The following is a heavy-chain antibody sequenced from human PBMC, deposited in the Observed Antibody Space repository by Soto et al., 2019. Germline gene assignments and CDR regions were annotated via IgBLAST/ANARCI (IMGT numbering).Heavy chain of an antibody. V-gene: IGHV3-9*01. CDR1: GFTFDDYA. CDR3: AKAVWLGLELYYFDY. CDR2: ISWNSGSI. J-gene: IGHJ4*02. Sequence: EVQLVESGGGLVQPGRSLRLSCAASGFTFDDYAMHWVRQAPGKGLEWVSGISWNSGSIGYADSVKGRFTISRDNAKNSLYLQMNSLRAEDTALYYCAKAVWLGLELYYFDYWGQGTLVTVSS. D-gene: IGHD3-10*01.